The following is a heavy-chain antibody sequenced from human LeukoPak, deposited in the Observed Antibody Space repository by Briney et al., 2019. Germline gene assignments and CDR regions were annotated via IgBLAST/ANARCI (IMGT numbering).Heavy chain of an antibody. Sequence: GGSLRLSCAASGFTVSSNYMSWVRQAPGKGLEWGSVIYSGGSTYYADSVKGRFTISRDNSKNTLYLQMNSLRAEDTAVYYCARAVFGVVILLSYWGQGTLVTVSS. V-gene: IGHV3-66*02. J-gene: IGHJ4*02. CDR1: GFTVSSNY. D-gene: IGHD3-3*01. CDR3: ARAVFGVVILLSY. CDR2: IYSGGST.